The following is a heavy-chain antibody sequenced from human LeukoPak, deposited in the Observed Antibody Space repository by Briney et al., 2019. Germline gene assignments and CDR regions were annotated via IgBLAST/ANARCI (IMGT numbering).Heavy chain of an antibody. CDR3: ARGRNRYYYDSSGYPPDY. J-gene: IGHJ4*02. D-gene: IGHD3-22*01. CDR2: IDYRGST. V-gene: IGHV4-59*01. Sequence: SETLSLTCTVSGGSISNYYWSWIRQPPGKGLEWIAYIDYRGSTTYNPSLKSRVTISVDTSRNQFSLKLSSVTAADTAVYYCARGRNRYYYDSSGYPPDYWGQGTLVTVSS. CDR1: GGSISNYY.